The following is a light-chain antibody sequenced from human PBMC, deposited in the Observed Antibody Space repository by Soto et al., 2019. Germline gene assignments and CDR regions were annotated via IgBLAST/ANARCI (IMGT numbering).Light chain of an antibody. J-gene: IGKJ1*01. CDR3: QQYHDLPWT. V-gene: IGKV3-15*01. CDR2: GAS. CDR1: QSISNH. Sequence: EIVMTQSPATLSVSPGERATVSCRASQSISNHLAWYQQKPGQSPRLLIYGASTRASDIPARFSGSGSETECTLTISGLQSEDFAVYYCQQYHDLPWTFGQGTKVEIK.